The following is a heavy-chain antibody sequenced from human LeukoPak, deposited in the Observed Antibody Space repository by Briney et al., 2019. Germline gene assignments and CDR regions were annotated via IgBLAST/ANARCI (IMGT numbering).Heavy chain of an antibody. Sequence: SETLSLTCTVSGGSISSYYWGWIRQPPGKGLEWIGSIYYSGITYYSPSLKSRVTISVDTSKNQFSLRLSSVTAADTAVFYCARHDSLQYNYGRGYFDYWGQGTLVTVSS. CDR3: ARHDSLQYNYGRGYFDY. CDR2: IYYSGIT. CDR1: GGSISSYY. D-gene: IGHD5-18*01. J-gene: IGHJ4*02. V-gene: IGHV4-39*01.